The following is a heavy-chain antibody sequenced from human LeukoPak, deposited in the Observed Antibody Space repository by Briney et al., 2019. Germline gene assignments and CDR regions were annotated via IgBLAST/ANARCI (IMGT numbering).Heavy chain of an antibody. J-gene: IGHJ6*03. CDR1: GGSISSYY. D-gene: IGHD2-2*01. Sequence: PSETLSLTCTVSGGSISSYYWSWIRQPPGKGLEWIGYIYTSGSTNYNPSLKSRVTISVDTSKNQFSLKLSSVTAADTAVYYCARLNIVVVPDAMGYYYYMDVWGKGTTVTVSS. CDR3: ARLNIVVVPDAMGYYYYMDV. CDR2: IYTSGST. V-gene: IGHV4-4*09.